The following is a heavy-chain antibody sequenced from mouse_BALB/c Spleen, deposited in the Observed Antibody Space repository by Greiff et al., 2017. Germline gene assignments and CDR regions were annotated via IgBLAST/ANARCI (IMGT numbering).Heavy chain of an antibody. J-gene: IGHJ2*01. CDR3: ARSGDGYSLFDY. D-gene: IGHD2-3*01. CDR2: IFPGTGTT. V-gene: IGHV1S132*01. CDR1: GYTFTSYW. Sequence: QVQLQQSGAELVKPGASVKLSCKTSGYTFTSYWIQWVKQRPGQGLGWIGEIFPGTGTTYYNEKFKGKATLTIDTSSSTAYMQLSSLTSEDSAVYFCARSGDGYSLFDYWGQGTTRTVSS.